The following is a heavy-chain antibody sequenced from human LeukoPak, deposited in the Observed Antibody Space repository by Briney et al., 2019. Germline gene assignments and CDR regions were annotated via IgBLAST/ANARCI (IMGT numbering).Heavy chain of an antibody. D-gene: IGHD2-15*01. V-gene: IGHV3-30*02. CDR2: IRYDGSDK. J-gene: IGHJ3*02. Sequence: GGSLRLSCAASGFTFSSYGMHWVRQAPGKGLEWVAFIRYDGSDKYYADSEKGRFTISRDNSKNTLYLQMNSLRAEDTAVYYCAKDPEDIVVVVAAQEDIWGQGTMVTVSS. CDR3: AKDPEDIVVVVAAQEDI. CDR1: GFTFSSYG.